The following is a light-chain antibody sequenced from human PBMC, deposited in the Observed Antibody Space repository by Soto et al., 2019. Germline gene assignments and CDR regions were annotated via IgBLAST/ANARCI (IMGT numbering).Light chain of an antibody. V-gene: IGLV1-44*01. CDR2: DTN. Sequence: QSVLTQPPSASGTPGQTVTISCSGSSSNIGLNDVHWYRQLSGTAPQILIYDTNQQATGVPDRFSGSRSGTSASLAIHGLQSEDEADYHCAAWDDSLNGPVFCGGTKLTVL. CDR3: AAWDDSLNGPV. CDR1: SSNIGLND. J-gene: IGLJ2*01.